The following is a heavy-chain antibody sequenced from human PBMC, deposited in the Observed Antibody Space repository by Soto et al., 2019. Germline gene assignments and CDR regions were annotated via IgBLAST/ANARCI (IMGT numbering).Heavy chain of an antibody. CDR1: GGPFSVYY. Sequence: SDTLSLPCAIYGGPFSVYYWSRIRQPPGKWLKWIGEINHSGSTTYNPSLKSRVTISVDTSKTQFSLKLSSVTAADTAVYYCARGWSSGWYGIYYYYGMDVWGQGTAVT. CDR3: ARGWSSGWYGIYYYYGMDV. D-gene: IGHD6-19*01. V-gene: IGHV4-34*01. CDR2: INHSGST. J-gene: IGHJ6*02.